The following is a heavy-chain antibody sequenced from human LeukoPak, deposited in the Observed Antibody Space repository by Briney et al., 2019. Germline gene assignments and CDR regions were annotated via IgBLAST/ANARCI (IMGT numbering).Heavy chain of an antibody. CDR3: AKGAWFGQSPSDAFDV. CDR2: VSIRGDIT. CDR1: GFTFSSYA. D-gene: IGHD3-10*01. J-gene: IGHJ3*01. V-gene: IGHV3-23*01. Sequence: GGSLRLSCAASGFTFSSYAMTWVRQAPGKGLEWVSGVSIRGDITNYADSVKGRFTVSRDNSMDTMFLQMNSLRVEDTATYYCAKGAWFGQSPSDAFDVWGQGTMVTVSS.